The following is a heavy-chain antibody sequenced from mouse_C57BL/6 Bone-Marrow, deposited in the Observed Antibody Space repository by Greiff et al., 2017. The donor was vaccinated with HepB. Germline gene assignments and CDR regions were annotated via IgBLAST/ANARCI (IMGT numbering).Heavy chain of an antibody. V-gene: IGHV2-2*01. CDR3: ARIPTLYYYAMDY. D-gene: IGHD6-1*01. J-gene: IGHJ4*01. Sequence: QVQLKESGPGLVQPSQSLSITCTVSGFSLTSYGVHWVRQSPGKGLEWLGVIWSGGSTDYNSAFISRLSISKDNSKSQVFFKMNSLQADDTAIYYCARIPTLYYYAMDYWGQGTSVTVSS. CDR2: IWSGGST. CDR1: GFSLTSYG.